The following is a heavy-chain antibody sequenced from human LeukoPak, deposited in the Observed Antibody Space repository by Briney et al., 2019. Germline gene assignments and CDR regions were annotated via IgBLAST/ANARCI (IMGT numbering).Heavy chain of an antibody. CDR3: ARLTYSIAAAPFDY. J-gene: IGHJ4*02. CDR1: GGSFSGYS. CDR2: INHSGST. V-gene: IGHV4-34*01. D-gene: IGHD6-13*01. Sequence: SETLSLTCAVYGGSFSGYSWSWIRQPPGKGLEWIGEINHSGSTNYNPSLKSRVTISVDTSKNQFSLKLSSVTAADTAVYYCARLTYSIAAAPFDYWGQGTLVTVSS.